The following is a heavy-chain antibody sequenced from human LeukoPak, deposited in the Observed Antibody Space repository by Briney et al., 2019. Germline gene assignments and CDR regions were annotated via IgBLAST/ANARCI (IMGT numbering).Heavy chain of an antibody. Sequence: GGSLRLSCAASGFTFSSSAMSWVRQAPGKGLEWVSTISGSGSGSSTYYADSVKGRFTISRDNSKNTLYLQMNSLRAEDTAVYYCAKGSTGGGFGELPEFDYWGQGTLVTVSS. CDR2: ISGSGSGSST. CDR3: AKGSTGGGFGELPEFDY. J-gene: IGHJ4*02. CDR1: GFTFSSSA. V-gene: IGHV3-23*01. D-gene: IGHD3-10*01.